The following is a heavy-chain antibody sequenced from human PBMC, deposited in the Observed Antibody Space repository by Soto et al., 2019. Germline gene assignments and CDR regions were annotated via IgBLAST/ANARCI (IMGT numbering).Heavy chain of an antibody. CDR2: ISFDGNII. CDR1: EFSFSSYA. CDR3: ARTFDTITYYFDY. V-gene: IGHV3-30-3*01. Sequence: TGGSLRLSCAASEFSFSSYAMHWTRQAPGKGLEWVAVISFDGNIIHYADSVKGRFIISRDNSKNTLYLQMHSLSGEDTAVYYCARTFDTITYYFDYWGQGTLVTVSS. J-gene: IGHJ4*02. D-gene: IGHD3-9*01.